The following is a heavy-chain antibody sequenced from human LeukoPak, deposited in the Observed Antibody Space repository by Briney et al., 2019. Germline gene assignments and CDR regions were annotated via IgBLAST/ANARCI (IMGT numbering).Heavy chain of an antibody. CDR1: GGSFSGYY. J-gene: IGHJ4*02. CDR3: ARIYDILTGYLDY. V-gene: IGHV4-34*01. CDR2: INHSGST. Sequence: MSSETLSLTCAVYGGSFSGYYWSWIRQPPGKGLEWIGEINHSGSTNYNPSLKSRVTISVDTSKNQFSLKLSSVTAADTAVYYCARIYDILTGYLDYWGQGTLVTVSS. D-gene: IGHD3-9*01.